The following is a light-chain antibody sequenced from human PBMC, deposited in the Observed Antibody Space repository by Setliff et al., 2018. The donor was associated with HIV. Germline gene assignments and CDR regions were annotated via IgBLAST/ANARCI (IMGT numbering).Light chain of an antibody. CDR2: EVT. J-gene: IGLJ1*01. CDR3: SSYAITNTLP. V-gene: IGLV2-14*03. Sequence: QSVLTQPASMSGSPGQSITISCTGTSSDVGGYSLVSWYQQHPGKAPKLIICEVTNRASGVSNRFSGSKSGNTASLTISGLQAEDEADYYCSSYAITNTLPFGTGTKVTVL. CDR1: SSDVGGYSL.